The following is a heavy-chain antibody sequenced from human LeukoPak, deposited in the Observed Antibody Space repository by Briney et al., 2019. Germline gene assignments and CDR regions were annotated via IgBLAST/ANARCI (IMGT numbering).Heavy chain of an antibody. Sequence: GGSLRLSCVSSGFSFSNYAMSWVRQAPGKGLERVSSISGSGGSTHYVDSVKGRFTISRDKTKNTLYLQMNSLRAEDTAVYYCAKSSYYDASGYYREFYFDSWGQGTLVTVSS. CDR2: ISGSGGST. CDR1: GFSFSNYA. V-gene: IGHV3-23*01. CDR3: AKSSYYDASGYYREFYFDS. D-gene: IGHD3-22*01. J-gene: IGHJ4*02.